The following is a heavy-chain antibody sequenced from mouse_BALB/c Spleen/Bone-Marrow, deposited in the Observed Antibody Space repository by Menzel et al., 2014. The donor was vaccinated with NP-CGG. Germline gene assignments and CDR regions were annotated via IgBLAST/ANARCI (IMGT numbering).Heavy chain of an antibody. V-gene: IGHV1-19*01. D-gene: IGHD1-1*02. J-gene: IGHJ3*01. Sequence: VQLKESGPGLVKPGPSVKISCKASGYSFTGYYMHWVKHSHVKSLEWIGRINPYTGATNYNPTLNDKASLTVDKSYSPAYVELDSLTSEYSAVYCCARGDWWTRWGQGTPVTAST. CDR2: INPYTGAT. CDR3: ARGDWWTR. CDR1: GYSFTGYY.